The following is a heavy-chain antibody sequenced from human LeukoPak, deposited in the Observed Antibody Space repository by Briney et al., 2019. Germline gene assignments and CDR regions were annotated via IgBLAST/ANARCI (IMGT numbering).Heavy chain of an antibody. V-gene: IGHV3-30*04. D-gene: IGHD3-22*01. CDR2: ISYDGSNK. CDR1: GFTFSSYA. Sequence: GGSLRLSCAASGFTFSSYAMHWVRQAPGKGLEWVAVISYDGSNKYYADSVKGRFTISRDNAKNSAFLQMNSLRAEDTAVYYCARVDSAEKRDFDYWGQGALVTVSS. J-gene: IGHJ4*02. CDR3: ARVDSAEKRDFDY.